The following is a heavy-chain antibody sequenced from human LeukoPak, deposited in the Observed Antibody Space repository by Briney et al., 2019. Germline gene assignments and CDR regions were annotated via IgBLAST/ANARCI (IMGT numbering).Heavy chain of an antibody. D-gene: IGHD2-2*01. CDR1: GGSISRSSYY. V-gene: IGHV4-39*01. J-gene: IGHJ4*02. Sequence: SETLSLTCTVSGGSISRSSYYWGWIRQPPGKGLEWIGSISYSGSTYYTPSLKSRVTISVDTSKNLFSLKLSSVTAADTAVYYCARHLGYCSSSSCYFDYWGQGALVTVSS. CDR2: ISYSGST. CDR3: ARHLGYCSSSSCYFDY.